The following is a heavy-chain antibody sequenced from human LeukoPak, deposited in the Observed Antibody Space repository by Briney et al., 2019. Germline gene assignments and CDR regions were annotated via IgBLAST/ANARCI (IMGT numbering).Heavy chain of an antibody. J-gene: IGHJ4*02. Sequence: GGSLRLSCAASGFTFSSYGMHWVRQAPGKGLEWVAVIWYDGSNKYYADSVKGRFTISRDNSKNTLYLQMNSLRAEDTAVYYCARERKKEYYDFWSGYFPGFDYWGQGTLVTVSS. CDR2: IWYDGSNK. V-gene: IGHV3-33*01. CDR3: ARERKKEYYDFWSGYFPGFDY. D-gene: IGHD3-3*01. CDR1: GFTFSSYG.